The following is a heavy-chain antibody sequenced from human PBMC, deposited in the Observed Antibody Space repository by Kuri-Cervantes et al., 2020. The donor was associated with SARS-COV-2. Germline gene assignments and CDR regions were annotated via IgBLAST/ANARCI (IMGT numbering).Heavy chain of an antibody. CDR1: GFTFGSYA. Sequence: GGSLRLSCAASGFTFGSYAMNWVRQAPGKGLEWVSYISSSSSAIYYPDSVKGRFTMSRDNAKNSLYLQMNSLRAEDTAVYYCATADREPFGGYWGQGTLVTVSS. V-gene: IGHV3-48*01. CDR2: ISSSSSAI. J-gene: IGHJ4*02. CDR3: ATADREPFGGY. D-gene: IGHD3-16*01.